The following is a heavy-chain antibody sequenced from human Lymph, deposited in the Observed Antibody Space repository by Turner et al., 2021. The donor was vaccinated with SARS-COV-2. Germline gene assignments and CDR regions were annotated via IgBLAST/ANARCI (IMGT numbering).Heavy chain of an antibody. CDR2: FYYRGST. CDR1: GGSISSSSYY. Sequence: QLQLQESGPGLVKPSETLSLTCTVSGGSISSSSYYWGWIRQPPGKGLEWIGSFYYRGSTYYNPSLKSRVTISVDTSKNQFSLKLTSVTATDTAVYYCARLGGAYGDPFDYWGQGTLVTVSS. CDR3: ARLGGAYGDPFDY. V-gene: IGHV4-39*01. J-gene: IGHJ4*02. D-gene: IGHD4-17*01.